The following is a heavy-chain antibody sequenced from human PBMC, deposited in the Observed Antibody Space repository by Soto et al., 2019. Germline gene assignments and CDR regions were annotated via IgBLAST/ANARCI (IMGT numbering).Heavy chain of an antibody. J-gene: IGHJ5*02. CDR3: AHSWYFSGGSCYYSNRFDP. D-gene: IGHD2-15*01. Sequence: QITLKESGPTLVKPTQTLTLTCTFSGFSLSTSGVGVGWIRQPPGKPLAWLALIYWDDDKRYIPSLKSTLTITMDTSKNQVVLTTTNMEPVDTATYYCAHSWYFSGGSCYYSNRFDPWGQGTLVTVSS. CDR2: IYWDDDK. V-gene: IGHV2-5*02. CDR1: GFSLSTSGVG.